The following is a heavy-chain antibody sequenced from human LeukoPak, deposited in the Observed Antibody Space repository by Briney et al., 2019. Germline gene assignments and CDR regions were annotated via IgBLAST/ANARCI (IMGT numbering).Heavy chain of an antibody. J-gene: IGHJ4*02. Sequence: GGSLTLSCAASRRSSSSVGVHGVSQAPGKGLEWVALISYDGSNKYYADSVKGRFTISRDNSKNTMYLQVNSLRAEYTAVYYCAKEGMATPMITPRDYWGQGTLLTVSS. V-gene: IGHV3-30*18. CDR3: AKEGMATPMITPRDY. CDR2: ISYDGSNK. CDR1: RRSSSSVG. D-gene: IGHD3-16*01.